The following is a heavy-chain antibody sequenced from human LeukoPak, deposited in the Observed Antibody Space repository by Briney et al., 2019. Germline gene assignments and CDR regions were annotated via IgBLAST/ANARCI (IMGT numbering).Heavy chain of an antibody. J-gene: IGHJ4*02. CDR1: GYSFTSHW. CDR3: ASREYSGSTVFDY. Sequence: GESLKISCKGSGYSFTSHWIGWVRQMPGKGLEWMGIVYPGDSDTRYSPSFQGQVTISADKSISTAYLQWSSLKASDTAMYYCASREYSGSTVFDYWGQGTLVTVSS. V-gene: IGHV5-51*01. D-gene: IGHD6-6*01. CDR2: VYPGDSDT.